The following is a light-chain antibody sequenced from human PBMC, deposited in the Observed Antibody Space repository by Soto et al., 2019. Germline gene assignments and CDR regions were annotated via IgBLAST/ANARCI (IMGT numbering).Light chain of an antibody. CDR3: YSSTSSKTYV. Sequence: VLNQPPSLSRSPGQSVTISCPGTSSVVGSYNRVSWYQQPPGTAPKVMIYEVSNRPSGVPDRFSGSKSGNTASLTISGLQPEDEADYYCYSSTSSKTYVFGTGTKVTVL. V-gene: IGLV2-18*02. J-gene: IGLJ1*01. CDR1: SSVVGSYNR. CDR2: EVS.